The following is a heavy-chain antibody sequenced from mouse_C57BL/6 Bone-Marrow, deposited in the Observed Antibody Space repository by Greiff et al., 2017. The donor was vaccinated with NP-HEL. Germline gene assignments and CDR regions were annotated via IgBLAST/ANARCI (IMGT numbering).Heavy chain of an antibody. J-gene: IGHJ2*01. D-gene: IGHD1-1*01. CDR3: ARHYYGSSYYVDD. Sequence: EVHLVESGGGLVKPGGSLKLSCAASGFTFSDYGMHWVRQAPEKGLEWVAYISSGSSTIYYADTVKGRFTISRDNAKNTLFLQMTSLRSEDTAMYYCARHYYGSSYYVDDWGQGTTLTVSS. CDR2: ISSGSSTI. V-gene: IGHV5-17*01. CDR1: GFTFSDYG.